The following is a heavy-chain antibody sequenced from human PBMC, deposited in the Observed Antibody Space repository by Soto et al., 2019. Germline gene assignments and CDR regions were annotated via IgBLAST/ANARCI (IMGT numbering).Heavy chain of an antibody. CDR3: ARGSLAMDY. D-gene: IGHD3-16*02. CDR1: GASLSNFY. Sequence: QVQLQESGPGLVKPSETLSLTCTVSGASLSNFYWSWIRQPAGKGLEWIGRVFPRGNTNYNPSLKSLVTMSIASSKNQFSLTLNYVTAANTAVYYCARGSLAMDYWGQGTLVIVSS. J-gene: IGHJ4*02. V-gene: IGHV4-4*07. CDR2: VFPRGNT.